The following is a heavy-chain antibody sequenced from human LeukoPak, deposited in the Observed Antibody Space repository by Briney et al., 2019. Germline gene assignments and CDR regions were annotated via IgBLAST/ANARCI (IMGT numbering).Heavy chain of an antibody. CDR3: ARVSFGDSSGWSNWFDP. Sequence: SETPSLTCAFYGGSFSGYYWSWIRQPPGKGLEWIGEINHSGSTNYNPSLKSRVTISVDTSKNQFSLKLSSVTAADTAVYYCARVSFGDSSGWSNWFDPWGQGTLVTVSS. CDR1: GGSFSGYY. V-gene: IGHV4-34*01. J-gene: IGHJ5*02. CDR2: INHSGST. D-gene: IGHD6-19*01.